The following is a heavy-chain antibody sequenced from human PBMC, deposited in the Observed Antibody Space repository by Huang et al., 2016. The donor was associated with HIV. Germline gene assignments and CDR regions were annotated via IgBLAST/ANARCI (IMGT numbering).Heavy chain of an antibody. CDR2: IKIDGRTT. CDR3: ARAGGFEI. V-gene: IGHV3-74*01. D-gene: IGHD2-15*01. J-gene: IGHJ3*02. CDR1: GFKFSHYW. Sequence: EEHLVESGGGLVQPGGSLRLSCEAYGFKFSHYWMQWVRQAPGKGLRWVSRIKIDGRTTDDADSVKGRFTISRDNAKNTLYLQMSSLTAEDTAIYYCARAGGFEIWGQGTVVTVSS.